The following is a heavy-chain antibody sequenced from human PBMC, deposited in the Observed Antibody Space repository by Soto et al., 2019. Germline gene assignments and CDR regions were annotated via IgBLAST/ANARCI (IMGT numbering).Heavy chain of an antibody. CDR3: AHIPNPCSSTSCYPHWFDP. D-gene: IGHD2-2*01. CDR1: GFSLSTSGVG. J-gene: IGHJ5*02. CDR2: IYWDDDK. V-gene: IGHV2-5*02. Sequence: KESGPTLVKPTQTLTLTCTFSGFSLSTSGVGVGWIRQPPGKALEWLALIYWDDDKRYSPSLKSRLTITKDTSKNQVVLTMTNMDPVDTATYYCAHIPNPCSSTSCYPHWFDPRGQGTLVTVSS.